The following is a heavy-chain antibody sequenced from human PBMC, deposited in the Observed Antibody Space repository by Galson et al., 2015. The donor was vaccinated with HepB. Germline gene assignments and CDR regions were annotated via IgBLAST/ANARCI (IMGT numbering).Heavy chain of an antibody. J-gene: IGHJ5*02. CDR1: GFSISTYA. D-gene: IGHD6-19*01. CDR2: ISYDGNKK. Sequence: SLRLSCAASGFSISTYAMHWVRQAPGKGLAWVALISYDGNKKYYADSVKGRLTISRDNSKNTVYLQVNSLRADDTAVYYCARGGSSGWYAHWGQGTLVTVSS. V-gene: IGHV3-30*04. CDR3: ARGGSSGWYAH.